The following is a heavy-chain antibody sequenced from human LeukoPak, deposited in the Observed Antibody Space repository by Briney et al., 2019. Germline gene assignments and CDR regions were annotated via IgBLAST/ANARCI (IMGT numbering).Heavy chain of an antibody. J-gene: IGHJ4*02. D-gene: IGHD3-9*01. Sequence: SQTLSLTCAISGDSVSSNSVIWYWIRQSPSRGLEWLGRTYYRSKWYKDYALSVRSRITINPDTSKNQVSLQLNSVTPEDTAVYYCARENTGYYAYWGQGTLVTVSS. V-gene: IGHV6-1*01. CDR3: ARENTGYYAY. CDR1: GDSVSSNSVI. CDR2: TYYRSKWYK.